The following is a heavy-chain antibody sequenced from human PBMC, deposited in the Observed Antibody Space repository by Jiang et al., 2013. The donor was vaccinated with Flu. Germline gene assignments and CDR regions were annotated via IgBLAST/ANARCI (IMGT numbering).Heavy chain of an antibody. CDR1: GGSLTTYY. J-gene: IGHJ5*02. D-gene: IGHD4-17*01. CDR2: IFTTGGT. CDR3: VGTDLRVTSNWFDP. V-gene: IGHV4-4*07. Sequence: VQLVESGPGLVKPSDTLSLTCIVSGGSLTTYYWSWIRQPAGERLEWIGRIFTTGGTNYNPSLKSRVTMSVDTSKKQFSLNLRSVTAADTAVYYCVGTDLRVTSNWFDPWGQGIQVTVSS.